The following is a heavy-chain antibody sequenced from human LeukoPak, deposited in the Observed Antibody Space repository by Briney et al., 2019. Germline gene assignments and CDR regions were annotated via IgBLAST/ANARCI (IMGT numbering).Heavy chain of an antibody. D-gene: IGHD3-9*01. Sequence: GGSLRLSCAASGFTFSSYAMHWVRQAPGKGQEWVAVISYDGSNKYYADSVRGRFIISRDKSKNTLSLQMNSLRGEDTAVYYCAKFRQSGYDILTGYSNYYGMDVWGQGTTVTVSS. CDR1: GFTFSSYA. CDR2: ISYDGSNK. J-gene: IGHJ6*02. V-gene: IGHV3-30-3*02. CDR3: AKFRQSGYDILTGYSNYYGMDV.